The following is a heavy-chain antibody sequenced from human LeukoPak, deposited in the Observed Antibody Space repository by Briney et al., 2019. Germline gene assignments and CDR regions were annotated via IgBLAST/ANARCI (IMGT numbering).Heavy chain of an antibody. V-gene: IGHV1-46*01. CDR3: ARDQEGFDY. CDR2: IYPRDGST. Sequence: ASVKVSCKASGYTFTSHYMHWVRQAPGQGLEWMGMIYPRDGSTSYAQRFQDRVTVTRDTSTSTVHMELSGLRSEDTAVYYCARDQEGFDYWGQGTLVTVSS. J-gene: IGHJ4*02. CDR1: GYTFTSHY.